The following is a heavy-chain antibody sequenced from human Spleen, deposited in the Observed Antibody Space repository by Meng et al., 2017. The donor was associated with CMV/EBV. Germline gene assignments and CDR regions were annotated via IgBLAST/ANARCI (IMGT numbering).Heavy chain of an antibody. CDR3: ARHYYDSSGRPFDY. J-gene: IGHJ4*02. CDR1: GGSISSNIHY. V-gene: IGHV4-39*01. CDR2: LYYSGT. Sequence: SETLSLTCTVSGGSISSNIHYWDWIRQPPGKGLEWIGSLYYSGTYYNPSVKSRVTISVDTSKNQFSLRLSFVTAADTAVYYCARHYYDSSGRPFDYWGQGTLVTVSS. D-gene: IGHD3-22*01.